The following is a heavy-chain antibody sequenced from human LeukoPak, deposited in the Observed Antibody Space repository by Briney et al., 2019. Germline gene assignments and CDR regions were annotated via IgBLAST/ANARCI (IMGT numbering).Heavy chain of an antibody. D-gene: IGHD3-22*01. CDR2: IYSGGST. CDR1: GFTVGSNY. Sequence: GGSLRLSCAASGFTVGSNYMSWVRQAPGKGLEWVSIIYSGGSTYYADSVKGRFTISRDNSKNTLYLQMNSLRAEDTAVYYCARDMSSGYYDAFDIWGQGTMVTVSS. CDR3: ARDMSSGYYDAFDI. V-gene: IGHV3-66*01. J-gene: IGHJ3*02.